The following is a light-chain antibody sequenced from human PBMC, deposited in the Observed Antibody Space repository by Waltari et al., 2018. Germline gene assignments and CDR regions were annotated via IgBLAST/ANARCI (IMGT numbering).Light chain of an antibody. CDR2: SAS. CDR1: QNIGSY. V-gene: IGKV1-39*01. Sequence: DIQMTQSPSSVSASVGDRVTITCRASQNIGSYLIWYQQKPGKAPNLPIYSASSLQSGVPSRFIGSGSATDFTLTINSLQPDDFATYYCQQSSSYPPTFGQGTQV. CDR3: QQSSSYPPT. J-gene: IGKJ1*01.